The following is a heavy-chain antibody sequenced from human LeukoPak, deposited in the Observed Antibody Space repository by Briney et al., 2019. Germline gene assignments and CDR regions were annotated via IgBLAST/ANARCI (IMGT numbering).Heavy chain of an antibody. J-gene: IGHJ1*01. CDR2: AYGDGSSQ. D-gene: IGHD4-11*01. Sequence: GGSLRLSCAASGFPFSGYGMHWVRQAPGKGLEWVAVAYGDGSSQYYADSVKGRFSISKDISKNTLSLQMNSLGAEDTAVYSCATGGNFYYSHWGQGTLVTVSS. CDR1: GFPFSGYG. CDR3: ATGGNFYYSH. V-gene: IGHV3-33*01.